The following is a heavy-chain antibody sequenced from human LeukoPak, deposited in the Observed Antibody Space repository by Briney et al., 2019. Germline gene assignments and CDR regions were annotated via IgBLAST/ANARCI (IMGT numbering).Heavy chain of an antibody. CDR3: AKRGHCSSTSCYYQLDY. V-gene: IGHV3-23*01. Sequence: PGGSLRLSCAASGFTFSNYAMSWVRQAPGKGLEWVSAISGSGGSTDYADSVKGRLSISRDNSKKTLYLQMNSLRAEDTAVYYCAKRGHCSSTSCYYQLDYWGQGTLVTVSS. D-gene: IGHD2-2*01. J-gene: IGHJ4*02. CDR2: ISGSGGST. CDR1: GFTFSNYA.